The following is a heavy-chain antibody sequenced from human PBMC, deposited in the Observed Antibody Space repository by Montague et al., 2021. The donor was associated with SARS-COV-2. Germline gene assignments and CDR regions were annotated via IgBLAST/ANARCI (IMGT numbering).Heavy chain of an antibody. CDR2: ISQSGNT. Sequence: SETLSLTCALSGGSSSRYYWSWIRQPSGKGLEWTGEISQSGNTKYNPSLQSRVSMSFDTSRNQFSLKVSPVTAADTAIYHCARLGEGVLPSPILGVGPCYSYYYMDVWGKGTTVAVSS. CDR3: ARLGEGVLPSPILGVGPCYSYYYMDV. CDR1: GGSSSRYY. J-gene: IGHJ6*03. D-gene: IGHD3-10*01. V-gene: IGHV4-34*01.